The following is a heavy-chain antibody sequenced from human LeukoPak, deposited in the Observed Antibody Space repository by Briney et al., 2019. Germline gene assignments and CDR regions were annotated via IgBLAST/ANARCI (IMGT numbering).Heavy chain of an antibody. J-gene: IGHJ4*02. V-gene: IGHV3-23*01. CDR1: GFPFISYA. D-gene: IGHD1-14*01. CDR2: ISVDGSNT. Sequence: GRSLTLACALSGFPFISYAITWVRHAPGNWLGWLSSISVDGSNTYDADSVKGRFSISSDNAKNTVYLEISLLGAEDTDVYYCARSFRPFNRATWFFSFDSWGPGTLVTVSS. CDR3: ARSFRPFNRATWFFSFDS.